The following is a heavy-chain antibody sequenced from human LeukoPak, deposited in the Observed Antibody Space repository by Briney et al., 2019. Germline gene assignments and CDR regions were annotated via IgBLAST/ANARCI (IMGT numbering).Heavy chain of an antibody. CDR1: GFTFSSYS. J-gene: IGHJ4*02. V-gene: IGHV3-48*02. CDR3: ARVGISSGWYRRDFDY. Sequence: GGSLRLSCAASGFTFSSYSMNWVRQAPGKGLEWVSYISSSSSTIYYADSVKGRFTISRDNAKNSLYLQMNSLRDEDTAVYYCARVGISSGWYRRDFDYWGQGTLVTVSS. D-gene: IGHD6-19*01. CDR2: ISSSSSTI.